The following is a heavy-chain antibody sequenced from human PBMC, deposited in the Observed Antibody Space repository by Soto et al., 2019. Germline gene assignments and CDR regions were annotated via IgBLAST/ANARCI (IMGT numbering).Heavy chain of an antibody. J-gene: IGHJ6*02. CDR3: ARSRDGYSFYFYYGMDG. Sequence: GGSLRLSCAASGFTFTSYDMHWVRQSPGKGLEWMALILHDGSAEYYADSVKGRFTISRDNSRSTLYLQMNSLRAEDTAVYYCARSRDGYSFYFYYGMDGWGQGTTVTVSS. D-gene: IGHD4-4*01. CDR2: ILHDGSAE. CDR1: GFTFTSYD. V-gene: IGHV3-30*03.